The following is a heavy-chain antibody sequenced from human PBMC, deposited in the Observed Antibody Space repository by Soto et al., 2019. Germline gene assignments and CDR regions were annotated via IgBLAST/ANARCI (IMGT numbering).Heavy chain of an antibody. Sequence: SETLSLTCAVSSCSISSSNWWSWVRQPPGKGLEWIGEIYHSGSTNYNPSLKSRVTISVDKSKNQFSLKLSSVTAADTAVYYCARVDYDILTGYYTYNWIDPWGQGTLVTVSS. J-gene: IGHJ5*02. CDR3: ARVDYDILTGYYTYNWIDP. D-gene: IGHD3-9*01. V-gene: IGHV4-4*02. CDR1: SCSISSSNW. CDR2: IYHSGST.